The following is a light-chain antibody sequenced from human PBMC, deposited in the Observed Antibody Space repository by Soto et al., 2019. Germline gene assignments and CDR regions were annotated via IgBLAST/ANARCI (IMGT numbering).Light chain of an antibody. J-gene: IGLJ2*01. CDR3: SSYAGRNNLV. Sequence: QSVLTQPPSASGSPGQPVTISCTGTSSDVGGYNYVSWYQQHPGKAPKLMIYEVSKRPSGVPDRFSGSKSGNTASLTVSGLQAEDEADYYCSSYAGRNNLVFGGGTKVTVL. V-gene: IGLV2-8*01. CDR2: EVS. CDR1: SSDVGGYNY.